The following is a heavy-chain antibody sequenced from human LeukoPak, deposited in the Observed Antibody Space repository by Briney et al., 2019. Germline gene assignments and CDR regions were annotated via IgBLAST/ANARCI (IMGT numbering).Heavy chain of an antibody. V-gene: IGHV1-69*05. CDR2: IIPIFGTA. CDR3: ARDRGCSSTSCYRGGFDY. CDR1: GGTFSSYA. D-gene: IGHD2-2*01. Sequence: GASVKVSCKASGGTFSSYAISWVRQAPGQGLEWMGRIIPIFGTANYAQEFQGRVTITTDESTSTAYMELSSLRSEDTAVYYCARDRGCSSTSCYRGGFDYWGQGTLVTVSS. J-gene: IGHJ4*02.